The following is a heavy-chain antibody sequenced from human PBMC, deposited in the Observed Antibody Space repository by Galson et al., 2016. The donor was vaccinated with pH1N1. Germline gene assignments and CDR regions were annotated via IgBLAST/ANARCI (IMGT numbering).Heavy chain of an antibody. CDR3: ATIKAVSGPLYMDV. V-gene: IGHV4-39*07. D-gene: IGHD5/OR15-5a*01. CDR2: FYHRGST. CDR1: GGSVSSSSYY. Sequence: SETLSLTCTVSGGSVSSSSYYWGWIRQPPGRGLEWTGSFYHRGSTYYNPALTSRVAISVDMSKNQFSLKVNSVTAADAAVYYCATIKAVSGPLYMDVWGKGTTVTVSS. J-gene: IGHJ6*03.